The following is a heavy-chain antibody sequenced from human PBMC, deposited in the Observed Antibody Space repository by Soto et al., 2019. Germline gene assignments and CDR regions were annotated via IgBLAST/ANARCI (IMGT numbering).Heavy chain of an antibody. CDR2: ISGGGGST. Sequence: HPGGSLGLSCAASGFSFSIYAMNWVRQAPGKGLEWVSGISGGGGSTYYADSVKGRFTISRDNSKNTLYLQMNSLRVEDTAVYYCAKDPTSYDSSAQFDSWGQGTLVTVSS. V-gene: IGHV3-23*01. D-gene: IGHD3-22*01. CDR1: GFSFSIYA. CDR3: AKDPTSYDSSAQFDS. J-gene: IGHJ4*02.